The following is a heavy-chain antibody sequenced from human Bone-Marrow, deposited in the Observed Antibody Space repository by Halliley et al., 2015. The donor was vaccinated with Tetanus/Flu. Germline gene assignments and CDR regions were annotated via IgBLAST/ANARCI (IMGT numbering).Heavy chain of an antibody. Sequence: MGYVFSGGGAKCNPTLESRVSISVDTSQNQFSLKLSSVIAADTAVYYCARRRYNSNGDFFENWGQGTMVTVAS. CDR3: ARRRYNSNGDFFEN. D-gene: IGHD3-3*01. J-gene: IGHJ4*03. V-gene: IGHV4-4*08. CDR2: VFSGGGA.